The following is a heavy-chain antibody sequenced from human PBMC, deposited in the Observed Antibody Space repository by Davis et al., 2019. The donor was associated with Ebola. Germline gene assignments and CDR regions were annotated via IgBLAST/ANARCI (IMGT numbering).Heavy chain of an antibody. Sequence: GSLRLSCAVYGGSLSGYFWTWIRQSPGKGLEWIGTISQSGSLTYYNSSLKSRVTIVVDTSNNHVSLRLHSVTAADTAVYYCARGQSGSDYSLWQYWGQGTLVTVSS. V-gene: IGHV4-34*01. CDR1: GGSLSGYF. CDR2: ISQSGSLT. D-gene: IGHD3-10*01. CDR3: ARGQSGSDYSLWQY. J-gene: IGHJ4*02.